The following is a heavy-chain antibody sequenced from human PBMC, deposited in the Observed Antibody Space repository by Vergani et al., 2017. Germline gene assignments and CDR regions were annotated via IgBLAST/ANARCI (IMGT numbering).Heavy chain of an antibody. CDR3: ARHCGDDCPNWYFDL. Sequence: QVQLQESGPGLVKPSETLSLTCTVSGGSISSYYWSWIRQPPGKGLEWIGYIYYSGSTNYNPSLKSRVTISVDTSKNQFSLKLSSVTAADTAVYYCARHCGDDCPNWYFDLWGRGTLVTVSS. CDR2: IYYSGST. V-gene: IGHV4-59*01. J-gene: IGHJ2*01. D-gene: IGHD2-21*01. CDR1: GGSISSYY.